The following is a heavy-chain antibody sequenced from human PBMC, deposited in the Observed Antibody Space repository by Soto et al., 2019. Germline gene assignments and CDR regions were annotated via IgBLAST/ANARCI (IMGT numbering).Heavy chain of an antibody. Sequence: GGSLRLSCAASGFTFSSYAMHWVRQAPGKGLEWVAVISYDGSNKYYADSVKGRFTISRDNSKNTLYLQMNSLRAEDTAVYYCARDPPSRARVLLVPNPYSSSWFYYWGQGTLVTVSS. CDR2: ISYDGSNK. V-gene: IGHV3-30-3*01. CDR3: ARDPPSRARVLLVPNPYSSSWFYY. J-gene: IGHJ4*02. D-gene: IGHD6-13*01. CDR1: GFTFSSYA.